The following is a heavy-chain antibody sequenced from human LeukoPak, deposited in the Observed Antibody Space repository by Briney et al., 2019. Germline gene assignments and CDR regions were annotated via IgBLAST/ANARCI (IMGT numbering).Heavy chain of an antibody. CDR3: ARDGVVVVVAATVYYGMDV. V-gene: IGHV3-21*01. CDR1: GFTFSSYS. CDR2: ISSSSSYM. D-gene: IGHD2-15*01. J-gene: IGHJ6*02. Sequence: PGGSLRLSCAASGFTFSSYSMNWVRQAPGKGLEWVSSISSSSSYMYYADSVRGRFTISRDNAKNSLYLQMNSLRAEDTAVYYCARDGVVVVVAATVYYGMDVWGQGTTVTVSS.